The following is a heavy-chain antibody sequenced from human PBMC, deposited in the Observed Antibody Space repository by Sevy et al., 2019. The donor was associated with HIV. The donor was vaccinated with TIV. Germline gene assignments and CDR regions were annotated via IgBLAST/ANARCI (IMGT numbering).Heavy chain of an antibody. J-gene: IGHJ4*02. D-gene: IGHD3-16*01. Sequence: GGSLRLSCAASGFTFSNYWMHWVRQVPGKGPTWVSNIRGDGTTTVYADSVKGRFTISRDNPKNTLYLQMNNLRAEDTATYYCARYAYDSNFDYWGQGTLVTVS. CDR1: GFTFSNYW. CDR3: ARYAYDSNFDY. V-gene: IGHV3-74*01. CDR2: IRGDGTTT.